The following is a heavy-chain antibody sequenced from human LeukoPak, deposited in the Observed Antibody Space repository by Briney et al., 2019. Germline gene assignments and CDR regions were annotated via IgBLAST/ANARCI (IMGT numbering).Heavy chain of an antibody. CDR2: FDPEDGET. CDR3: ATDLFYCSSTSCYSLGWFDP. J-gene: IGHJ5*02. CDR1: GYTLTELS. V-gene: IGHV1-24*01. D-gene: IGHD2-2*01. Sequence: ASVKVSCKVSGYTLTELSMHWARQAPGKGLEWMGGFDPEDGETIYAQKFQGRVTMTEDTSTDTAYMELSSLRSEDTAVYYCATDLFYCSSTSCYSLGWFDPWGQGTLVTVSS.